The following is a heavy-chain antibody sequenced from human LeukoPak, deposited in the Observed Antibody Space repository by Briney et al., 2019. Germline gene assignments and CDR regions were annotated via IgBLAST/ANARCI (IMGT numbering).Heavy chain of an antibody. J-gene: IGHJ4*02. V-gene: IGHV1-69*02. Sequence: SVKVSCKASGGTFSSYTISWVRQAPGQGLEWMGRIIPILGIANYAQKFQGRVTTTADKSTSTAYMELSSLRSEDTAVYYCARPRGSSSAAGFDYWGQGTLVTVSS. CDR3: ARPRGSSSAAGFDY. D-gene: IGHD6-6*01. CDR1: GGTFSSYT. CDR2: IIPILGIA.